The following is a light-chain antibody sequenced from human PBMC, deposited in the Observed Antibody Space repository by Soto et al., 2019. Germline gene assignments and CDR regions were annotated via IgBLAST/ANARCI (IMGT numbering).Light chain of an antibody. Sequence: DIQMTQSPSSLPASVGDRVTITCRASQSISSYLNWYQQKLGKAPKLLIYAASSLQTGVPSRFRGSGSGTDFTLTISSLQPEDFATYYCHQSYSTPLTFGGGTKVDIK. CDR2: AAS. CDR3: HQSYSTPLT. V-gene: IGKV1-39*01. J-gene: IGKJ4*01. CDR1: QSISSY.